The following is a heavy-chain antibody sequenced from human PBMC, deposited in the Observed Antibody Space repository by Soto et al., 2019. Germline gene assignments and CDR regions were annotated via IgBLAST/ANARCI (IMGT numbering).Heavy chain of an antibody. Sequence: TLSLTCTVSGGSINNNNYYWSWIRQPPGKGLEWIGHIYNIGSTYSTPSLRSRVAISIDTSNNQFSLKLTSVTAADTAVYYCARGPAGDTVDYWGQG. CDR1: GGSINNNNYY. CDR3: ARGPAGDTVDY. J-gene: IGHJ4*02. V-gene: IGHV4-30-4*01. D-gene: IGHD6-19*01. CDR2: IYNIGST.